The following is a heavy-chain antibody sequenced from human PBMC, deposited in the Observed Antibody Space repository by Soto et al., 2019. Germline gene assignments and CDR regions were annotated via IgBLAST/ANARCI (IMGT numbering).Heavy chain of an antibody. CDR3: ARGIYEGSSDYYLDV. Sequence: LQLQESVPGLVKPAETLSLTCTVFGDSIRNRNYYWGWIRHPPGKGLEWIVSRYADGSTFFNPSMKGRISVFLDTSKKQFSLKMTSVTAADKAVYYCARGIYEGSSDYYLDVWGQGNLVTVSS. CDR2: RYADGST. D-gene: IGHD3-22*01. J-gene: IGHJ4*02. V-gene: IGHV4-39*01. CDR1: GDSIRNRNYY.